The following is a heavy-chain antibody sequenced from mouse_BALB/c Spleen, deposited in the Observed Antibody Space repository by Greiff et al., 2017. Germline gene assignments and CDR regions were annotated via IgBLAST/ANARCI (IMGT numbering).Heavy chain of an antibody. V-gene: IGHV7-3*02. J-gene: IGHJ4*01. CDR1: GFTFTDYY. CDR3: ARVYLYGAMDY. D-gene: IGHD1-1*01. Sequence: EVQLVESGGGLVQPGGSLRLSCATSGFTFTDYYMSWVRQPPGKALEWLGFIRNKANGYTTEYSASVKGRFTISRDNSQSILYLQMNTLRAEDSATYYCARVYLYGAMDYWGQGTSVTVSS. CDR2: IRNKANGYTT.